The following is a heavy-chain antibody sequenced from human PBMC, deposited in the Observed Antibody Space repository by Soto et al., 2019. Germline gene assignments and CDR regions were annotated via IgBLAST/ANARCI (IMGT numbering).Heavy chain of an antibody. CDR3: ARAYCSSTSCYDPNYYYGMDV. CDR2: INPNSGGT. D-gene: IGHD2-2*01. CDR1: GYTFTGYY. V-gene: IGHV1-2*04. Sequence: QVQLVQSGAEVKKPGASVKVSCKASGYTFTGYYMHWVRQAPGQGLEWMGWINPNSGGTNYAQKFQGWVTMTRDTSISTAYMELSRLRSDDTAVYYCARAYCSSTSCYDPNYYYGMDVWGQGTTVTVSS. J-gene: IGHJ6*02.